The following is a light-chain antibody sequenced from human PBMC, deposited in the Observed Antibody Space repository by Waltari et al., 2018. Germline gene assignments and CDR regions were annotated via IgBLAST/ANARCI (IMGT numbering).Light chain of an antibody. V-gene: IGKV3-11*01. Sequence: EIVLTQSPATLSLSPGEGATLSCRASQSVSNYLAWYQQKPGQAPRLLIYGTYNRATGSPARFSGSGSGTDFTLTSSSLEPEDFAVYYCQQRASWPNTFGQGTKLEIK. CDR1: QSVSNY. CDR3: QQRASWPNT. CDR2: GTY. J-gene: IGKJ2*01.